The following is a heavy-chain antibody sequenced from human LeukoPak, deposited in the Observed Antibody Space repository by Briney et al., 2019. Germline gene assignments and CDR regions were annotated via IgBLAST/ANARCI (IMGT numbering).Heavy chain of an antibody. J-gene: IGHJ6*04. CDR1: RFTFSSYE. CDR2: ISSSGSTK. CDR3: AELGITMIGGV. V-gene: IGHV3-48*03. D-gene: IGHD3-10*02. Sequence: GGSLRPSCAASRFTFSSYEMNWVRQAPGKGLEWVSYISSSGSTKSYADSVKGRFTISRDNAKNSLYLQMNSLRAEDTAVYYCAELGITMIGGVWGKGTTVTISS.